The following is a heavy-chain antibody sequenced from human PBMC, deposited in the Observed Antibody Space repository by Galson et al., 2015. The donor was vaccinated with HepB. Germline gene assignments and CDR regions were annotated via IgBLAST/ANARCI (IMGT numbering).Heavy chain of an antibody. J-gene: IGHJ4*02. Sequence: SLRLSCAASGFIFNAKSMHWVRQAPGKGLEWVSYISSTSDTKYYADSVKGRLTISRDNAKNSLYLQMNSLRAEDTAVYYCARYALGHNYKDPFDSWGQGTLVTVSS. D-gene: IGHD3-10*01. CDR3: ARYALGHNYKDPFDS. CDR1: GFIFNAKS. CDR2: ISSTSDTK. V-gene: IGHV3-48*01.